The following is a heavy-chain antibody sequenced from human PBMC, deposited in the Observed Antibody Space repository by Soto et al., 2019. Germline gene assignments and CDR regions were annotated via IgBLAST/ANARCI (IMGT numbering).Heavy chain of an antibody. D-gene: IGHD4-17*01. J-gene: IGHJ4*02. CDR2: ISSSSSYI. V-gene: IGHV3-21*01. Sequence: EGQLVESGGGPVKPGGSLRLSCAASGFTFSSYSMNWVRQAPGKGLEWVSSISSSSSYIYYADSVKGRFTISRDNTKNSLYLQMNSLRAEDTAVYYCARNPASDYGPFDYWGQGTLVTVSS. CDR3: ARNPASDYGPFDY. CDR1: GFTFSSYS.